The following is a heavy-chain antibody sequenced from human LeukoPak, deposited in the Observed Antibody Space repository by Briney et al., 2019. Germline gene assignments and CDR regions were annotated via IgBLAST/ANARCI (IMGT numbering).Heavy chain of an antibody. Sequence: SQTLSLTCTVSGGSISSGGYYWSWIRQHPGKGLEWIGYIYYSGSTYYNPSLKSRVTISVDTSKNQFSLKLSSVTAADTAVYYCARNLPAYYDILTGYSNYYFDYWGQGTLVTVSS. D-gene: IGHD3-9*01. CDR2: IYYSGST. CDR3: ARNLPAYYDILTGYSNYYFDY. CDR1: GGSISSGGYY. J-gene: IGHJ4*02. V-gene: IGHV4-30-4*08.